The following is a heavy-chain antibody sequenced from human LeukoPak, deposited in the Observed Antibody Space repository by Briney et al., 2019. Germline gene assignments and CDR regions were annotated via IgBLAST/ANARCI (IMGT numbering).Heavy chain of an antibody. CDR2: IWYDGSNK. CDR1: GFTFSTYA. V-gene: IGHV3-33*01. J-gene: IGHJ3*02. Sequence: GRSLRLSCAASGFTFSTYAVHWVRQAPGKGLEWVAVIWYDGSNKYYGDSVKGRLTISRDNSKNTLFLQMNSLRAEDTAVYYCAREADCSGGGCYRGAFDIWGQGTMVAVSS. CDR3: AREADCSGGGCYRGAFDI. D-gene: IGHD2-15*01.